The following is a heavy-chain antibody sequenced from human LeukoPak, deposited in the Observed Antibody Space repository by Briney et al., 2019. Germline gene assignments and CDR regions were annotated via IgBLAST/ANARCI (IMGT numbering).Heavy chain of an antibody. CDR2: IIPILGIA. V-gene: IGHV1-69*04. CDR3: ARDTSKEEAFDI. CDR1: GYTFTSYG. Sequence: ASVKVSCKASGYTFTSYGISWVRQAPGQGLEWMGRIIPILGIANYAQKFQGRVTITADKSTSTAYMELSSLRSEDTAVYYCARDTSKEEAFDIWGQGTMVTVSS. J-gene: IGHJ3*02.